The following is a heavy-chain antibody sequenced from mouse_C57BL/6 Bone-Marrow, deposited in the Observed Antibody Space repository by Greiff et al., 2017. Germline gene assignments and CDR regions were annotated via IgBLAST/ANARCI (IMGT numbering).Heavy chain of an antibody. CDR1: GYAFSSYW. Sequence: VQLQQSGAELVKPGASVKISCKASGYAFSSYWMNWVKQRPGKGLEWIGQIYPGDGDTNYNGKFKGKATLTADKSSSTAYMQLSSLTSEDSAVYFCARGIYYGYLYFDYWGQGTTLTVSS. CDR3: ARGIYYGYLYFDY. J-gene: IGHJ2*01. V-gene: IGHV1-80*01. CDR2: IYPGDGDT. D-gene: IGHD2-2*01.